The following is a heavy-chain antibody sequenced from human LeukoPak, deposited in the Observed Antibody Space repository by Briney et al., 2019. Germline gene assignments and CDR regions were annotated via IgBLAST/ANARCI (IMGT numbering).Heavy chain of an antibody. J-gene: IGHJ3*02. CDR3: AVGLQRSLFDI. V-gene: IGHV3-48*04. CDR2: IDSGSATI. CDR1: GFTFGTYS. D-gene: IGHD1-26*01. Sequence: QSGGSLRLSCVASGFTFGTYSMNWVRQAPGKGLDWVSYIDSGSATIYYADSVKGRFTISRDNAKNSLYLQMNSLRAEDTAVYYCAVGLQRSLFDIWGQGTMVTVSS.